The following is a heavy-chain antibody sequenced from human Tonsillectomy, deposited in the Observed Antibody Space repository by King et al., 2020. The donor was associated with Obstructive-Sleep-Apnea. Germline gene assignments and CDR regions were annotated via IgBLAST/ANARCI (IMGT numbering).Heavy chain of an antibody. CDR2: IYHSGST. J-gene: IGHJ5*02. V-gene: IGHV4-38-2*02. D-gene: IGHD3-10*01. CDR3: ASGGVDYYGSGSYSPLNWFDP. Sequence: VQLQESGPGLVKPSETLSLTCTVSGYSISSGYYWGWIRQPPGKGLEWIGSIYHSGSTYYNPSLKSRVTISVDTSKNQFSLKLSPVTAADTAVYYCASGGVDYYGSGSYSPLNWFDPWGQGTLVTVSS. CDR1: GYSISSGYY.